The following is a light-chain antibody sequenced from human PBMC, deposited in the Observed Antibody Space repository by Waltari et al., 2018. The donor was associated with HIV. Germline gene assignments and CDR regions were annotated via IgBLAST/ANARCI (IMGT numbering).Light chain of an antibody. Sequence: QSVPTQPPSASGTPGQRVTISCSGSSSNIGSNPVNWYQQLPGTAPKLIIYSNNQRPSGVPDLFSGSKSGTSASLAISVLQSEDEADYYCAAWDDSLNGWVFGGGTKLTVL. CDR3: AAWDDSLNGWV. CDR2: SNN. CDR1: SSNIGSNP. J-gene: IGLJ3*02. V-gene: IGLV1-44*01.